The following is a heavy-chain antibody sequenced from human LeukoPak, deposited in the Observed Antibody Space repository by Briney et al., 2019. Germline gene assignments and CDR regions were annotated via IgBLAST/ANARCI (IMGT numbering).Heavy chain of an antibody. CDR3: AKDRSCTNNICHGDFDY. J-gene: IGHJ4*02. Sequence: PGGSLRLSCAASGFTFSSYNMNWVRQAPGKGLEWVSGISGSGGDTYYADSVKGRFTISRDNSKNTLYLQMNSLRAEDTAVYYCAKDRSCTNNICHGDFDYWGQGTLVTVSS. CDR2: ISGSGGDT. CDR1: GFTFSSYN. D-gene: IGHD2-8*01. V-gene: IGHV3-23*01.